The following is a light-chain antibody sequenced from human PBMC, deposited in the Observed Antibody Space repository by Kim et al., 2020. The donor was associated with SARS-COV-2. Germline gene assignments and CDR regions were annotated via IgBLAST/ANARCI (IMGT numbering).Light chain of an antibody. V-gene: IGKV1-5*01. CDR1: ETINGW. Sequence: SASVGDGVTITCRASETINGWLAWYQPKQAKAPKLLIYAASSLGSGVPSSFSGSGSGTEYTLTISSLQPYDVANYYCQQYNSYSRTFGQGTKLEI. J-gene: IGKJ2*01. CDR2: AAS. CDR3: QQYNSYSRT.